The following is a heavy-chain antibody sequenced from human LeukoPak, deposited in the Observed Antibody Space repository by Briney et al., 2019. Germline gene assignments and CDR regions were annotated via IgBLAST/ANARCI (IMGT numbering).Heavy chain of an antibody. J-gene: IGHJ4*02. CDR1: GFVFGHSW. CDR3: VRDRGYSTFDY. Sequence: GSLRLSCEASGFVFGHSWMSWVRQAPGKGLEWVANINLDGSEINYLDSLTGRLTISRDNAKDSLYLQMNGLRAEDTAVYFCVRDRGYSTFDYWGQGTLVTVSS. D-gene: IGHD3-22*01. CDR2: INLDGSEI. V-gene: IGHV3-7*03.